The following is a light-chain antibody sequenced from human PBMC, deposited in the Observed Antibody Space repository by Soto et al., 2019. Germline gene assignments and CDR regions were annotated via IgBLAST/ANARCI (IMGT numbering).Light chain of an antibody. CDR2: EGS. V-gene: IGLV2-23*01. Sequence: QSVLTQPASVSGSPGQSITISCTGSSDDIGTYEYISWHQHHPGKAPKLMIYEGSKRPSGVSNRFSGSKSGNTASLTISGLQAEDEADYYCCSYAGSVFGTGTKVTVL. CDR1: SDDIGTYEY. CDR3: CSYAGSV. J-gene: IGLJ1*01.